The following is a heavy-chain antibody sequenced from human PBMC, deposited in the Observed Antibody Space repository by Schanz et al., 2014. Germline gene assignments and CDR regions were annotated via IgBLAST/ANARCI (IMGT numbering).Heavy chain of an antibody. J-gene: IGHJ2*01. CDR1: GFSLDIFA. CDR2: VSRSTPDI. D-gene: IGHD1-26*01. CDR3: ARNRGSGGQNWYFDL. Sequence: EVHLLESGGGLVEPGGSLRLSCATSGFSLDIFAVSWVRQAPGKGLEWVSYVSRSTPDIYYADSVKGRFTMSRDNAKNSVFLQMNSLRADDTAVYYCARNRGSGGQNWYFDLWGRGTLVTVSS. V-gene: IGHV3-48*01.